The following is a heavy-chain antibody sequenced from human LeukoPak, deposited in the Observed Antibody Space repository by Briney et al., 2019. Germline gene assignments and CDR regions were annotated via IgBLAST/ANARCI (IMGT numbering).Heavy chain of an antibody. J-gene: IGHJ3*02. CDR1: GGSISSYY. CDR2: IYYSGST. CDR3: AREAGGTVAFDI. V-gene: IGHV4-59*01. Sequence: SETLSLTCTVSGGSISSYYWSWIRQPPGKGLEWIGYIYYSGSTNYNPSLKSRVTISVDTSKNQFSLKLSSVTAADTAVYYCAREAGGTVAFDIWGQGTMVTVSS. D-gene: IGHD1-1*01.